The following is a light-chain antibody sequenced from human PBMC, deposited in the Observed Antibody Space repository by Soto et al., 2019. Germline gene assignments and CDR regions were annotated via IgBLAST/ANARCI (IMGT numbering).Light chain of an antibody. V-gene: IGKV3-20*01. CDR3: QHYGSSLWT. Sequence: EIVLTQSPGFLSLSPGERATLSCRASQSVSSTYLAWYQQKPGQAPRLLIYGASTRATGIPDRFSGSGSGTDFTLTISRLEPEDFAVFYCQHYGSSLWTFGQGTKVEIK. J-gene: IGKJ1*01. CDR2: GAS. CDR1: QSVSSTY.